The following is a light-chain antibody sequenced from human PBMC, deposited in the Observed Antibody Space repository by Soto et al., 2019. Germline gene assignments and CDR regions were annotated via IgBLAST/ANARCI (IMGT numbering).Light chain of an antibody. J-gene: IGKJ3*01. CDR1: QGIATY. CDR2: AAS. V-gene: IGKV1-27*01. Sequence: DVQMTQSPSSLSAAVGDRVTITCRASQGIATYLAWYQQKPGKAPKLLIYAASTLQSGVPSRFTGSGSGTDFTLTINSRQPEVFATYYCQKYNSVPLTFGPGTKVDI. CDR3: QKYNSVPLT.